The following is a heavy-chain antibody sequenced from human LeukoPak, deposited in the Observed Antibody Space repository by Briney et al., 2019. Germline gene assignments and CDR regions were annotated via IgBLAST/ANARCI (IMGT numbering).Heavy chain of an antibody. J-gene: IGHJ1*01. V-gene: IGHV3-74*01. D-gene: IGHD5-24*01. CDR1: GFTFSSYW. Sequence: PGGSLRLSCAASGFTFSSYWMHWVRQAPGKGLVWVSRINSDGSSTSYADSVKGRFTISRDNAKNTLYLQMNSLRAEDTAVYYCAREGGDGYNLNEYFQHWGQGTLVTVSS. CDR3: AREGGDGYNLNEYFQH. CDR2: INSDGSST.